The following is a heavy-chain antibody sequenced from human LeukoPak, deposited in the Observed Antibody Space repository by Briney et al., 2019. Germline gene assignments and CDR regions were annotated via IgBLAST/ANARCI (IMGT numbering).Heavy chain of an antibody. CDR1: GGSFSGYY. CDR3: TRGSIAYYYMDV. D-gene: IGHD3-22*01. V-gene: IGHV4-34*01. Sequence: SETLSLTCAVYGGSFSGYYWSWIRQPPGKGLEWIGEINHSGSTNYNPSLKSRVTISVDTSKNQFSLKLSSVTAADTAVYYCTRGSIAYYYMDVWGKGTTVTISS. CDR2: INHSGST. J-gene: IGHJ6*03.